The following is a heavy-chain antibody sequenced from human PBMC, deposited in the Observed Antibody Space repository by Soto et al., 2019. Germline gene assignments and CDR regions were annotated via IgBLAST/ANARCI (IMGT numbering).Heavy chain of an antibody. Sequence: EVQLVESGGGLVKPGGSLRLSCAASGFTFRSFTMNWVRQAPGKGLEWVSTISSNSAYIYYTDALRGRFTISRDNAKNSLHLQMNSPRAEDTAVYYCTRDASRDSSARGWFDPWGPGTLVTVSP. CDR1: GFTFRSFT. J-gene: IGHJ5*02. V-gene: IGHV3-21*02. CDR2: ISSNSAYI. D-gene: IGHD6-13*01. CDR3: TRDASRDSSARGWFDP.